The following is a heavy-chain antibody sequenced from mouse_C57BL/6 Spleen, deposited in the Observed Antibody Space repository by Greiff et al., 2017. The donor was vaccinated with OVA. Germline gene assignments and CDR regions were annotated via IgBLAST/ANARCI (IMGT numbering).Heavy chain of an antibody. CDR2: IYPGSGNT. V-gene: IGHV1-66*01. CDR1: GYSFTSYY. J-gene: IGHJ2*01. Sequence: QVQLQQSGPELVKPGASVKISCKASGYSFTSYYIHWVKQRPGQGLEWIGWIYPGSGNTKYNEKFKGKATLTADTSSSTAYMQLSSLTSEDSAVYYCARPYYYGNYYFDYWGQGTTLTVSS. CDR3: ARPYYYGNYYFDY. D-gene: IGHD1-1*01.